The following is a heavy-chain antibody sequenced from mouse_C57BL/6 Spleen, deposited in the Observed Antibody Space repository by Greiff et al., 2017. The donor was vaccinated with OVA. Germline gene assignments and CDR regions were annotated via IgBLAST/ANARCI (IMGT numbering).Heavy chain of an antibody. Sequence: EVQLQQSGPGLVKPSQSLSLTCSVSGYSITSGYYWNWIRQFPGNKLEWMGYISYDGSNNYNPSLKNRISITRDTSKNQFFLKLNSVTTEDTATYYCASPTVWGQGTTLTVSS. CDR1: GYSITSGYY. V-gene: IGHV3-6*01. CDR3: ASPTV. J-gene: IGHJ2*01. CDR2: ISYDGSN. D-gene: IGHD1-1*01.